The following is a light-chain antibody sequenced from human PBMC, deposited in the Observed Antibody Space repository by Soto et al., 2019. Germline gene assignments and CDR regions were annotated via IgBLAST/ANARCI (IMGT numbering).Light chain of an antibody. Sequence: DIQMTQSPSSLSAAAGDRVTITCRASQSINSYLNWYQEKPGKAPKVLIYAASSLQSGVPSRFSGSGSGPDFTLTISSLQPEDFASYYCQQSYSTPFTFGGGTKVEIK. V-gene: IGKV1-39*01. CDR2: AAS. CDR3: QQSYSTPFT. CDR1: QSINSY. J-gene: IGKJ4*01.